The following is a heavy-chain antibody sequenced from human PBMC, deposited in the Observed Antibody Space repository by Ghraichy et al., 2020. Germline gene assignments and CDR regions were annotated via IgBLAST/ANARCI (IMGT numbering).Heavy chain of an antibody. CDR3: ARDNGHHYYYGMDV. V-gene: IGHV1-18*01. Sequence: ASVKVSCKASGYTFTSYGISWVRQAPGQGLEWMGWISAYNGNTNYAQKLQGRVTMTTDTSTSTAYMELRSLRSDDTAVYYCARDNGHHYYYGMDVWGQGTTVTVSS. J-gene: IGHJ6*02. CDR2: ISAYNGNT. CDR1: GYTFTSYG.